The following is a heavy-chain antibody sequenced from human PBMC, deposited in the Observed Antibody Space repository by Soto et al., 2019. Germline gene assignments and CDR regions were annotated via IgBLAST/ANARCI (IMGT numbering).Heavy chain of an antibody. CDR1: GFTFRSYS. D-gene: IGHD3-22*01. V-gene: IGHV3-48*02. CDR3: ARDQSRYYYDSSGYPEYFQH. Sequence: GGSLRLSCAASGFTFRSYSMNWVRQAPGKGLEWVSYISSSSSTIYYADSVKGRFTISRDNAKNSLYLQMNSLRDEDTAVYYCARDQSRYYYDSSGYPEYFQHWGQGTLVTVSS. CDR2: ISSSSSTI. J-gene: IGHJ1*01.